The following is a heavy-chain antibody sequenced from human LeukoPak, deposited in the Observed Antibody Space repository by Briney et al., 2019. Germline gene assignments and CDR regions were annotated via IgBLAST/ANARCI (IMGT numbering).Heavy chain of an antibody. V-gene: IGHV4-61*01. CDR1: GGSVSSGSYY. Sequence: PSETLSLTCTVSGGSVSSGSYYWSWIRQPPGKGLEWIGYIYYSGSTNYNPSLKSRVTISVDTSKNQFSLKLSSVTAADTAVYYCARVGSLSGYDSSISETYYYYGMDVWGQGTTVTVSS. CDR3: ARVGSLSGYDSSISETYYYYGMDV. D-gene: IGHD5-12*01. J-gene: IGHJ6*02. CDR2: IYYSGST.